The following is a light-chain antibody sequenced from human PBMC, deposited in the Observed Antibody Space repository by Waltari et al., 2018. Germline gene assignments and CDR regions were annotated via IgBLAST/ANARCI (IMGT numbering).Light chain of an antibody. V-gene: IGKV3D-15*01. J-gene: IGKJ3*01. CDR3: QQYNNWPPFT. CDR2: GAS. Sequence: EIVMPQSPVTLSVSPGARATLSCRASQGVSSNLAWYQQKPGQAPRLLIYGASTRATGIPARFSGSGSGTEFTLTISSLQSEDFAVYYCQQYNNWPPFTFGPGTKVDIK. CDR1: QGVSSN.